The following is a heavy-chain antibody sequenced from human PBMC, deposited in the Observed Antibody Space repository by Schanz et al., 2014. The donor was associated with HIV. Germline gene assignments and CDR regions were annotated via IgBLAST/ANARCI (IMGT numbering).Heavy chain of an antibody. CDR3: VKDGCSSGWCLDH. CDR2: IGSGGGRT. CDR1: GFMFSSYG. J-gene: IGHJ4*02. D-gene: IGHD6-19*01. Sequence: EVQLLESGGGLVQPGGSLRVSCAASGFMFSSYGMSWVRQAPGKGLEWVSLIGSGGGRTYYADSVKGRVTISRDNSKNTLYLQMNSLRAEDTAIYYCVKDGCSSGWCLDHWGQGILVTVSA. V-gene: IGHV3-23*01.